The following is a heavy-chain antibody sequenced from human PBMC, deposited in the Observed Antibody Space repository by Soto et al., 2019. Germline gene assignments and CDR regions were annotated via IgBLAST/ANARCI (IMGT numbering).Heavy chain of an antibody. CDR2: IYYSGST. J-gene: IGHJ5*02. CDR3: VHTRSRLNWFDP. V-gene: IGHV4-39*01. Sequence: QLQLQESGPGLVKPSETLSLTCTVSGGSISSSSYYWGWIRQPPGKGLEWIGSIYYSGSTYYNPSLKRRVTISVDTSKNQFSLKLSSVTAADTAVYYCVHTRSRLNWFDPWGQGTLVTVSS. CDR1: GGSISSSSYY.